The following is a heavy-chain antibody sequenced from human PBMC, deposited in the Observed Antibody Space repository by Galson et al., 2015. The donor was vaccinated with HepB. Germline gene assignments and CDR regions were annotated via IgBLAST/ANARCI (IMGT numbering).Heavy chain of an antibody. CDR3: AREGVRFWSGYGGTYYYYGMDV. J-gene: IGHJ6*02. V-gene: IGHV1-69*13. D-gene: IGHD3-3*01. Sequence: SVKVSCKAYGGTFSNNDISWVRQAPGQGLEWMGGIIPIFGTANYAQKFQGRVTITADESTSTAYMELSSLRSEDTAVYYCAREGVRFWSGYGGTYYYYGMDVWGQGTTVTVSS. CDR2: IIPIFGTA. CDR1: GGTFSNND.